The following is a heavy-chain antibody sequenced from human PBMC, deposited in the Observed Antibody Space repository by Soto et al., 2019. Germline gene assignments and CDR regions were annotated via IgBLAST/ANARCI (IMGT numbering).Heavy chain of an antibody. J-gene: IGHJ4*02. V-gene: IGHV4-4*02. CDR1: GTSISSTYW. CDR2: IYHSGTT. D-gene: IGHD3-16*01. Sequence: SETLSLTCVVSGTSISSTYWWTWVRQAPGKGLEWIGEIYHSGTTNYNPSLKSRVTISVDKSNNQFSLELTSVTAADTAVYYCARGLAITSKTTLGYWGQGTLVTVSS. CDR3: ARGLAITSKTTLGY.